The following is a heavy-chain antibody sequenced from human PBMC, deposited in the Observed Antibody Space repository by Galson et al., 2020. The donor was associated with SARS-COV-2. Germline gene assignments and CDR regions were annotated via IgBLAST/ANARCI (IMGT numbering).Heavy chain of an antibody. J-gene: IGHJ6*02. D-gene: IGHD2-2*01. Sequence: GGSLRLSCAASGFTVSSNYMSWVRQAPGKGLEWVSVIYSGGSTYYADSVKGRFTISRDNSKNTLYLQMNSLRAEDTAVYYCASTSLPAAPASYYYYGMDVWGQGTTVTVSS. V-gene: IGHV3-53*01. CDR3: ASTSLPAAPASYYYYGMDV. CDR2: IYSGGST. CDR1: GFTVSSNY.